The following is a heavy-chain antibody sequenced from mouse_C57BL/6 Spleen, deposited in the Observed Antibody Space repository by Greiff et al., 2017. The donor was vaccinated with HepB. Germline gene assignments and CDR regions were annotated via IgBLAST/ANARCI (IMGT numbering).Heavy chain of an antibody. CDR1: GYTFTSYW. J-gene: IGHJ3*01. V-gene: IGHV1-64*01. CDR3: ARDWEGFQCAY. Sequence: VQLQQPGAELVKPGASVKLSCKASGYTFTSYWMHWVKQRPGQGLEWIGMIHPNSGSTNYNEKFKSKATLTVDKSSRTAYMQLSSLTSEDSAVYYCARDWEGFQCAYWGQGTLVTVSA. D-gene: IGHD4-1*01. CDR2: IHPNSGST.